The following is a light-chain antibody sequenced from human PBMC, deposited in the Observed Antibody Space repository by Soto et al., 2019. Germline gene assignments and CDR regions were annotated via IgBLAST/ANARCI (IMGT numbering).Light chain of an antibody. CDR2: GAS. CDR3: PYYNSWPPLT. V-gene: IGKV3-15*01. Sequence: EIVMTQSPATLSVSPGERNTLSCRASQSVSSNLAWYQQNPGQAPRLLIYGASTMATGNPARVSGSWSGTEFTLTISSLQSEDFAVYYCPYYNSWPPLTFGQGTRLEIK. J-gene: IGKJ5*01. CDR1: QSVSSN.